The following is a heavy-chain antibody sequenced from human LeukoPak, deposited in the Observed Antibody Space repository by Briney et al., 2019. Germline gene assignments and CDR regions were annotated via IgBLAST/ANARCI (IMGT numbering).Heavy chain of an antibody. Sequence: KPSETLSLTCAVYGGSFSGYYWSWIRQPPGKGLEWIGEINHSGSTNYNPSLKSRVTISVDTSKNQFSLKLSSVTAADTAVYYCARLWVTTHRYYYSYMDVWGKGTTVTVSS. V-gene: IGHV4-34*01. CDR3: ARLWVTTHRYYYSYMDV. D-gene: IGHD4-17*01. CDR1: GGSFSGYY. J-gene: IGHJ6*03. CDR2: INHSGST.